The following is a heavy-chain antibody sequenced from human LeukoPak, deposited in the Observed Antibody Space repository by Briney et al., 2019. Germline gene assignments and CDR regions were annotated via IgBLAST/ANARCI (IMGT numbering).Heavy chain of an antibody. Sequence: ASVKVSCKASGYTFTSYDINWVRQATGQGLEWMGWMNPNRGNTGYAQKFQGRVTMTRNTSISTAYMELSSLRSEDTAVYYCARGFSAKPPYDFWSGYLGSSTANNWFDPWGQGTLVTVSS. CDR2: MNPNRGNT. J-gene: IGHJ5*02. V-gene: IGHV1-8*01. CDR1: GYTFTSYD. CDR3: ARGFSAKPPYDFWSGYLGSSTANNWFDP. D-gene: IGHD3-3*01.